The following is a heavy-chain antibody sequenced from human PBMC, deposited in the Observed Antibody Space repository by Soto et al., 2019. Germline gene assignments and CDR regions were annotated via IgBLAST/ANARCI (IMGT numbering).Heavy chain of an antibody. Sequence: EAQLLESGGGLAHQGGSLTLSCAASGVTFSSDAMTWVRQAPGKGLAWLSTISNSGGTTHYADSVKGRFTVSRDNFKSTRDLLMNSPRAEDPAVYYCAKLRRGTTGTEGFDPWGQGTLVTVSS. D-gene: IGHD1-7*01. V-gene: IGHV3-23*01. CDR1: GVTFSSDA. CDR3: AKLRRGTTGTEGFDP. J-gene: IGHJ5*02. CDR2: ISNSGGTT.